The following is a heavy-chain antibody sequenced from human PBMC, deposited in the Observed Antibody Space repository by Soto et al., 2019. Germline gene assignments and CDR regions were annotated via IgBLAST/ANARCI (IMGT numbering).Heavy chain of an antibody. CDR3: ARSLYYDSSGYYYGY. CDR2: IYPGDSDT. CDR1: GCSFTSYW. D-gene: IGHD3-22*01. V-gene: IGHV5-51*01. Sequence: PGESLKISCKGSGCSFTSYWIGWVRQMPGKGLERMGIIYPGDSDTRYSPSFQGQVTISADKSISTAYLQWSSLKASDTAMYYCARSLYYDSSGYYYGYWGQGTLVTVSS. J-gene: IGHJ4*02.